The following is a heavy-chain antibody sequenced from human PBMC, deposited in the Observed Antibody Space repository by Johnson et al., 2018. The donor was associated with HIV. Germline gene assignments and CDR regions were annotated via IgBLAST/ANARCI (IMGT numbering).Heavy chain of an antibody. CDR2: IKGDGSGQ. CDR1: GFTFNNYW. Sequence: MMLVESGGGLVQPGGSLRLSCAASGFTFNNYWMSWVRQAPGKGLEWVATIKGDGSGQDYVDSVEGWFNISRDYAKNSLYVQMNSLRAEDTAVYYCARLRWGGGYPLHVAFDGWGQGTMVTVSS. CDR3: ARLRWGGGYPLHVAFDG. J-gene: IGHJ3*01. D-gene: IGHD2-21*01. V-gene: IGHV3-7*01.